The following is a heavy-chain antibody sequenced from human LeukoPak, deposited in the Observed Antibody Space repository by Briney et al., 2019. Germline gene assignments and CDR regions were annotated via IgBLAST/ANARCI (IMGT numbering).Heavy chain of an antibody. D-gene: IGHD3-3*01. Sequence: GGSLRLSCAASGFTFSSFWMHWVRQAPGKGLVWVSRINNDGSSTAYADSVKGRFTISRDNAKNTLYLQMNRLRAEDTAVYYCARDSFVTISGGWNWFDPWGQGTLVTVSS. CDR2: INNDGSST. V-gene: IGHV3-74*01. CDR1: GFTFSSFW. CDR3: ARDSFVTISGGWNWFDP. J-gene: IGHJ5*02.